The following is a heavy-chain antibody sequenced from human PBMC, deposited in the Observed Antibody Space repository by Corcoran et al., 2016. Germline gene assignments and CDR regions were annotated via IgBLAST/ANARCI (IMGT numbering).Heavy chain of an antibody. CDR3: ARVGDYHIAARMIFYY. Sequence: QVQLQESGPGLVKPSETLSLTCTVSGYSISSGYYWGWIRQPPGKGLEWIGSIYHSGSTYYNPSLKSRVTISVDTSKNQFSLKLSSVTAADTAVYYCARVGDYHIAARMIFYYWGQGTLVTVSS. V-gene: IGHV4-38-2*02. CDR1: GYSISSGYY. J-gene: IGHJ4*02. D-gene: IGHD6-6*01. CDR2: IYHSGST.